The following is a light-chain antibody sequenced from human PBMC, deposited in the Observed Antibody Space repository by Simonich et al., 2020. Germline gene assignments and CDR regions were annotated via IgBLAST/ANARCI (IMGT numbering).Light chain of an antibody. Sequence: QSVLTQPPSVSGAPGQRVTISCTGSSSNIGAGYDVHWYQQLPGTAPKLLSYGNSNRPSGVPDRFSGSKSGTSASLAITGLQAEDEADYYCCSYAGSYVVFGGGTKLTVL. CDR2: GNS. CDR1: SSNIGAGYD. V-gene: IGLV1-40*01. CDR3: CSYAGSYVV. J-gene: IGLJ2*01.